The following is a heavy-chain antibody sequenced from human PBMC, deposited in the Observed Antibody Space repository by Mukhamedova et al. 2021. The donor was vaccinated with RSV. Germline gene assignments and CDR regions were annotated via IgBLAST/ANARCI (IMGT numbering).Heavy chain of an antibody. Sequence: YNPSLRSRVTISVDTSQNQFSLSLTSVTAAASAVYYCARQPPDTASFDIWGPGILVTVSS. J-gene: IGHJ4*02. V-gene: IGHV4-61*07. D-gene: IGHD2-21*01. CDR3: ARQPPDTASFDI.